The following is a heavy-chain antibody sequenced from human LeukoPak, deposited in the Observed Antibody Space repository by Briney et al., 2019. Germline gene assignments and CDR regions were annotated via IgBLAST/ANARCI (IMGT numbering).Heavy chain of an antibody. J-gene: IGHJ4*02. CDR3: ARGMFCGGDCYGDDY. CDR1: GYTFTSYG. V-gene: IGHV1-18*01. D-gene: IGHD2-21*01. CDR2: ISAYNGNT. Sequence: ASVNVSCKASGYTFTSYGISWVRQAPGQGLEWMGWISAYNGNTNYAQKLQGRVTMTTDTSTSTAYMELRSLRSDDTAVYYCARGMFCGGDCYGDDYWGQGTLVTVSS.